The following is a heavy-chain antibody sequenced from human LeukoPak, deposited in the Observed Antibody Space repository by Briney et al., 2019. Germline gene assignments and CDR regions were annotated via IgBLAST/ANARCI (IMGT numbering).Heavy chain of an antibody. CDR1: GYSFISYW. V-gene: IGHV5-51*01. D-gene: IGHD6-19*01. Sequence: GESLKISCKSSGYSFISYWIGWVRQMPGKGLEWMGIIYPGGSDIRYSPSFQGQVTISVDKSISTAYLQWSSLKASDTAMYYCARHPSYTSGWPLDYWGQGTLVTVSS. CDR3: ARHPSYTSGWPLDY. CDR2: IYPGGSDI. J-gene: IGHJ4*02.